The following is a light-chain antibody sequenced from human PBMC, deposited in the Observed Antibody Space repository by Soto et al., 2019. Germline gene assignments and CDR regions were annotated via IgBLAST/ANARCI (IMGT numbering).Light chain of an antibody. CDR1: QSVSSY. V-gene: IGKV3-11*01. CDR3: QQRSNWLVT. Sequence: EIVLTQSPVTLSLSPGERATLSCRASQSVSSYLAWYQQKPGQAPRLLIYDASNRATGIPARFSGSGSGTDFTLTISSLEPEDFAVYYCQQRSNWLVTFGGGTKVEIK. J-gene: IGKJ4*01. CDR2: DAS.